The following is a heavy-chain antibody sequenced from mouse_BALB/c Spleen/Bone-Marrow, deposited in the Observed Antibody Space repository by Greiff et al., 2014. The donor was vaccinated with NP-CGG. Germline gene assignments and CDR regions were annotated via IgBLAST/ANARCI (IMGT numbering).Heavy chain of an antibody. J-gene: IGHJ4*01. Sequence: VQLQQSGAELVRPGALVKLSCKASGFNIKDYYMHWVKQRPEQGLEWIGWIDPENGNTIYDPKFQGKASITADTSSNTAYLQLSGLTSKATAVYYCASSYYCGNSIYAMDYWGQGTSVTVSS. V-gene: IGHV14-1*02. CDR2: IDPENGNT. CDR1: GFNIKDYY. CDR3: ASSYYCGNSIYAMDY. D-gene: IGHD1-1*01.